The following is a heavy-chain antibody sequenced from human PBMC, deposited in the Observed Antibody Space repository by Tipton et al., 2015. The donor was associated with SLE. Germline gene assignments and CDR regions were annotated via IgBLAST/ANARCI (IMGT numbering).Heavy chain of an antibody. CDR1: GDSISRSTYY. CDR2: TYYSGNT. V-gene: IGHV4-39*01. J-gene: IGHJ4*02. Sequence: TLSLTCNVSGDSISRSTYYWGWIRQPPGKGLEWIGTTYYSGNTYYNPSLKSRVSVSIDSSKNQFSLRLSSVTAADTAVYYCASGFGELLIPQYWGQGALVTVSS. CDR3: ASGFGELLIPQY. D-gene: IGHD3-10*01.